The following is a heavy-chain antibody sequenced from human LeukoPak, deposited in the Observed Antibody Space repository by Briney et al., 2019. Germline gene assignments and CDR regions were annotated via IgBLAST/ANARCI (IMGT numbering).Heavy chain of an antibody. CDR2: INTNTGNP. V-gene: IGHV7-4-1*02. Sequence: ASVTVSCKASGDTSIGYSMNWVRQAPGQGLEWMGWINTNTGNPTYAQGFTGRFVFSLDTSVSTAYLQISSLKAADTAVYYCARSIGAAGYMDVWGKGTTVTVSS. CDR1: GDTSIGYS. D-gene: IGHD6-13*01. J-gene: IGHJ6*03. CDR3: ARSIGAAGYMDV.